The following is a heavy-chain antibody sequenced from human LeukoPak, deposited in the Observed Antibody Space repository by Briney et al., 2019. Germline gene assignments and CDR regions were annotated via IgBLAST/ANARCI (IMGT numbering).Heavy chain of an antibody. CDR2: IYTSGST. CDR1: GGSISSGSYY. J-gene: IGHJ4*02. Sequence: PSQTLSLTCTVSGGSISSGSYYWRWIRQPAGKGLEWIGRIYTSGSTNYNPSLKSRVTISVDTSKNQFSLKLSSVTAADTAVYYCARAASMVRGDLDCWGQGTLVTVSS. CDR3: ARAASMVRGDLDC. V-gene: IGHV4-61*02. D-gene: IGHD3-10*01.